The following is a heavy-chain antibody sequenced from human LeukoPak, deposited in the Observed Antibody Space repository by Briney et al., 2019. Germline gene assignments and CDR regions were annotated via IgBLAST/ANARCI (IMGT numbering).Heavy chain of an antibody. V-gene: IGHV4-59*08. CDR3: AGRASSGTFFDY. CDR1: GDPMSGYY. CDR2: VFHSGSV. J-gene: IGHJ4*02. D-gene: IGHD1-1*01. Sequence: SETLSLTCSVSGDPMSGYYWTWIRQSPGKTLEWIGYVFHSGSVNYSPSFKSRLTISVDTSNKQFSLKLRSVTTTDTAIYYCAGRASSGTFFDYWGQGALVTVSS.